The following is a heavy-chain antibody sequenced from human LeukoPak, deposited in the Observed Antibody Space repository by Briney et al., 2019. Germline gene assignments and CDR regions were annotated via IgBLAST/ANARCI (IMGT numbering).Heavy chain of an antibody. D-gene: IGHD3-22*01. CDR1: GGSISSGGYS. Sequence: SETLSLTCAVSGGSISSGGYSWCWIRQPPGKGLEWIGYIYHSGSTYYNPSLKSRVTISVDRSKNQFSLKLSSVTAADTAVYYCARGSYYYDSSGYFDYWGQGTLVTVSS. CDR3: ARGSYYYDSSGYFDY. V-gene: IGHV4-30-2*01. CDR2: IYHSGST. J-gene: IGHJ4*02.